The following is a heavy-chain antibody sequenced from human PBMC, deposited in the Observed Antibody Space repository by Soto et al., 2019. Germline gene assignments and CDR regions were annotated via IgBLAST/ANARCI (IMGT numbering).Heavy chain of an antibody. V-gene: IGHV3-23*01. D-gene: IGHD3-3*01. Sequence: GGSLRLYCAASGFTFSSYAMSWVRQAPGKGLEWVSAISGSGGSTYYADSVKGRFTISRDNSKNTLYLQMNSLRAEDTAVYYCAKDGALEYYDFWSGYYSYDAFYIWGQGTMVTVSS. CDR2: ISGSGGST. CDR1: GFTFSSYA. J-gene: IGHJ3*02. CDR3: AKDGALEYYDFWSGYYSYDAFYI.